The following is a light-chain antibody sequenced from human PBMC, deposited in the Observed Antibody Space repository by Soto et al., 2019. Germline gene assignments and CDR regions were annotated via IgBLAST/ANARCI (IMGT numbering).Light chain of an antibody. Sequence: QSVMTQPPSVSAAPGQKVTISCSGSSSNIGGNSVSWYQQLPGTAPKLLIYDDNKRPSGIPDRFSGSKSGTSATLGITGFQTVDEADYYCGSWDSSLSAYVFGTGTKLTVL. CDR1: SSNIGGNS. CDR2: DDN. V-gene: IGLV1-51*01. CDR3: GSWDSSLSAYV. J-gene: IGLJ1*01.